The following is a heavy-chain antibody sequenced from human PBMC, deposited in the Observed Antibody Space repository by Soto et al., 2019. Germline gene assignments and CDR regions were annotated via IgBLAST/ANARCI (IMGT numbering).Heavy chain of an antibody. J-gene: IGHJ6*02. CDR1: GGTFSSYT. CDR2: IIPILGIA. Sequence: SVKVSCKASGGTFSSYTISWVRQAPGQGLEWMGRIIPILGIANYAQKFQGRVTITADESTSTAYMELSSLRSEDTAVYYCARVKCTSCLMRYAPRYYYYGMDVWGQGTTVTVTS. V-gene: IGHV1-69*02. D-gene: IGHD2-2*01. CDR3: ARVKCTSCLMRYAPRYYYYGMDV.